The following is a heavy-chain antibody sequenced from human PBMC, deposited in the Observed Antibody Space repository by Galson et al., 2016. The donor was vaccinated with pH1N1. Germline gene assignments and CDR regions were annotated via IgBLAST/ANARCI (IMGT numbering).Heavy chain of an antibody. Sequence: QSGAEVKEPGASVKVSCKASGYMFTSYGITWVRQAPGQGLEWMGLISGYTGNTNYAQKFRGRLTMTTDTSTTTAYMELRSLRSDDTAFYFCARASGSRWLGPWGQGTLVTVSS. CDR2: ISGYTGNT. V-gene: IGHV1-18*01. J-gene: IGHJ5*02. D-gene: IGHD3-10*01. CDR3: ARASGSRWLGP. CDR1: GYMFTSYG.